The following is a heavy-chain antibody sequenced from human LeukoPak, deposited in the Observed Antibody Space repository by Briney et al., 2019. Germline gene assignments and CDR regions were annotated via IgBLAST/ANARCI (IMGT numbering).Heavy chain of an antibody. J-gene: IGHJ5*02. CDR2: INPSGGST. CDR1: GYTFTGYY. D-gene: IGHD3-10*01. CDR3: ARYGSGTNWFDP. Sequence: ASVKVSCKASGYTFTGYYMHWVRQAPGQGLEWMGIINPSGGSTSYAQKFQGRVTMTRDTSTSTVYMELSSLRSEDTAVYYCARYGSGTNWFDPWGQGTLVTVSS. V-gene: IGHV1-46*01.